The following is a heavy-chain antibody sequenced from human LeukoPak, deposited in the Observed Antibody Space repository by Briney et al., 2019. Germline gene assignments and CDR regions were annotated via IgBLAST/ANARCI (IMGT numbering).Heavy chain of an antibody. CDR2: ISAYNGDT. CDR1: GGTFSSYA. J-gene: IGHJ4*02. D-gene: IGHD3-16*01. V-gene: IGHV1-18*01. CDR3: ARDEGVGERGAY. Sequence: SVKVSCKASGGTFSSYAISWVRQAPGQGLEWMGWISAYNGDTTYAQKLQDRVTMTTDTSTSTAYMELRSLRSDDTAMYYCARDEGVGERGAYWGQGTLVTVSS.